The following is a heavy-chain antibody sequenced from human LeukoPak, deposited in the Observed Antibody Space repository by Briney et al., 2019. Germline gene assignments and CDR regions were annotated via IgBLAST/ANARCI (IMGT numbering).Heavy chain of an antibody. Sequence: SQTLSLTCTVSGGSISSGDYYWSWIRQPPGKGLEWIGYIYYSGSTYYNPSLKSRVTISVDTSKNQFSLKLSSVTAADTAVYYCARKDTAMVSDDYWGQGTLVTASS. CDR3: ARKDTAMVSDDY. CDR2: IYYSGST. CDR1: GGSISSGDYY. V-gene: IGHV4-30-4*08. D-gene: IGHD5-18*01. J-gene: IGHJ4*02.